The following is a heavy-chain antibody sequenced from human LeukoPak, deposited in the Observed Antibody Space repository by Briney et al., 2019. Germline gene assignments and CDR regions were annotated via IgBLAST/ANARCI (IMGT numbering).Heavy chain of an antibody. D-gene: IGHD4/OR15-4a*01. CDR3: ARGDDGPTHYFDY. Sequence: SETLCLTCAVYGGSFSGFYWSWIRQPPGKGLEWIGDINDSGNSKYNPSLKSRVTISVDPSKNQFSLKVISVTAADTAVYYCARGDDGPTHYFDYWGQGTLVTVSS. CDR1: GGSFSGFY. CDR2: INDSGNS. V-gene: IGHV4-34*01. J-gene: IGHJ4*02.